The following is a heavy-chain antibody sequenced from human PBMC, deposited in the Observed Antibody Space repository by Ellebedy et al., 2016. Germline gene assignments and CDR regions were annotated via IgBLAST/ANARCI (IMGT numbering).Heavy chain of an antibody. J-gene: IGHJ4*02. CDR2: ISANGDKR. Sequence: GESLKISXAVSGLPFSTFFMSWVRQAPGKGLEWVALISANGDKRDLADSLQGRFTISRDNFRNTLHLQMNNLRGEDTAVYYCRQGHYADYWGQGTLVTVSS. D-gene: IGHD2-2*01. V-gene: IGHV3-23*01. CDR3: RQGHYADY. CDR1: GLPFSTFF.